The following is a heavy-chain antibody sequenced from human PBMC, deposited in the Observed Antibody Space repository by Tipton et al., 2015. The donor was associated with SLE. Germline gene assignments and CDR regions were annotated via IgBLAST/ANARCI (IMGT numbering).Heavy chain of an antibody. CDR1: GGSITRFY. CDR2: IYNTGST. D-gene: IGHD6-6*01. J-gene: IGHJ6*03. V-gene: IGHV4-4*09. Sequence: TLSLTCTVSGGSITRFYWSWIRQTPGKGLEWIGYIYNTGSTNHNPSLKSRVAISVDTSKNQFSLKLFSVTAADTAVYYCAVAARPPYYYYYMDVWGKGTTVTVSS. CDR3: AVAARPPYYYYYMDV.